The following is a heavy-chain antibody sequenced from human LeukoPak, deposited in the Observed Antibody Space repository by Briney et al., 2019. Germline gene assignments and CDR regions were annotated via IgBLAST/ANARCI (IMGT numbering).Heavy chain of an antibody. CDR1: GGSISSSSYY. Sequence: SETLSLTCTVSGGSISSSSYYWGWIRQPPGKGLEWIGSIYYSGSTYYNPSLKSRVIISVDTSKNHFSLKPSSVTAADTAVYYCARAPNYDFWSGYLDYWGQGTLVTVSS. CDR3: ARAPNYDFWSGYLDY. V-gene: IGHV4-39*02. CDR2: IYYSGST. J-gene: IGHJ4*02. D-gene: IGHD3-3*01.